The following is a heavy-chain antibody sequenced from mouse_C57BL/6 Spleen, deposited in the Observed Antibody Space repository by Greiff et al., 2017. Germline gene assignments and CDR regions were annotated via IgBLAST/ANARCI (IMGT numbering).Heavy chain of an antibody. D-gene: IGHD1-1*01. CDR3: ARSDYYGSSYSAY. Sequence: QVQLQQPGAELVRPGSSVKLSCKASGYTFTSYWMDWVKQRPGQGLEWIGNIYPSDSETHYNQKFKDKATLTVDKSSSTAYMQLSSLTSEDSAVYYCARSDYYGSSYSAYWRQGTLGTVSA. V-gene: IGHV1-61*01. CDR1: GYTFTSYW. J-gene: IGHJ3*01. CDR2: IYPSDSET.